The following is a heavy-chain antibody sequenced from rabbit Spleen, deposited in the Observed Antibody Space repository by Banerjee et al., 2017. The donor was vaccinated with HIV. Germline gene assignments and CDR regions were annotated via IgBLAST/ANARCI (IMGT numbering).Heavy chain of an antibody. V-gene: IGHV1S45*01. J-gene: IGHJ4*01. CDR2: IYAGSSGNT. CDR1: GFSFSSTYW. Sequence: QQQLEESGGDLVKPEGSLTLTCTASGFSFSSTYWICWVRQAPGKGLEWIACIYAGSSGNTYYASWAKGRFTISKTSSTTVTLQMTSLTAADTATWFCARGSATMTMVITGYYLSLWGPGTLVTVS. D-gene: IGHD2-1*01. CDR3: ARGSATMTMVITGYYLSL.